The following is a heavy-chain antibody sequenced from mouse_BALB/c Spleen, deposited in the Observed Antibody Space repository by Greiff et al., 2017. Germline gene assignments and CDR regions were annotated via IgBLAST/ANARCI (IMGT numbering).Heavy chain of an antibody. J-gene: IGHJ2*01. D-gene: IGHD2-1*01. CDR2: ISNGGGST. V-gene: IGHV5-12-2*01. CDR1: GFTFSSYT. Sequence: EVHLVESGGGLVQPGGSLKLSCAASGFTFSSYTMSWVRQTPEKRLEWVAYISNGGGSTYYPDTVKGRFTISRDNAKNTLYLQMSSLKSEDTAMYYCARHRDGNYFDYWGQGTTLTVSS. CDR3: ARHRDGNYFDY.